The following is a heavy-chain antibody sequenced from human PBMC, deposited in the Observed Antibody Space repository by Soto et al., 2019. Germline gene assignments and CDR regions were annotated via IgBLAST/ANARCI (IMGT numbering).Heavy chain of an antibody. CDR2: ITSLPHGERA. CDR3: ARHDYFRFDL. J-gene: IGHJ3*01. V-gene: IGHV3-49*03. Sequence: EGLLVESGGGLAQPGRSLRLSCTGSGFTFGIHSLSWFRQAPGKGLEWVGFITSLPHGERAEYAASVEGRFIISRDDSKNIAYLPMNSLKTEDTAIYFCARHDYFRFDLWGQGTMVTVSS. D-gene: IGHD4-17*01. CDR1: GFTFGIHS.